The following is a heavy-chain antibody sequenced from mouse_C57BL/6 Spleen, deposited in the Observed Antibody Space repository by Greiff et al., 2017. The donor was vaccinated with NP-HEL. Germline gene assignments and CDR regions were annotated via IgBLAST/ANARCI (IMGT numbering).Heavy chain of an antibody. CDR2: NYPGDGDT. CDR1: GYAFSSYW. J-gene: IGHJ2*01. D-gene: IGHD2-4*01. V-gene: IGHV1-80*01. Sequence: VQLQQSGAELVKPGASVKISCKASGYAFSSYWMNWVKQRPGKGLEWIGQNYPGDGDTNYNGKFKGKATLTADKSSSTAYMQLSSLTSEDSAVYFCARGLIYYDYELDYWGQGTTLTVSS. CDR3: ARGLIYYDYELDY.